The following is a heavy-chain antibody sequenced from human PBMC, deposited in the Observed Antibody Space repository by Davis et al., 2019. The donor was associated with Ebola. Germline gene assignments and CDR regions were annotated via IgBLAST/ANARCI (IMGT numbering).Heavy chain of an antibody. J-gene: IGHJ4*02. D-gene: IGHD6-19*01. Sequence: ASVKVSCKASGYTFTSYYMHWVRQAPGQGLEWMGIINPSGGSTSYAQKFQGRVTMTRDTSTSTVYMELSSLRSDDTAVYYCARAASSGWSQYYFDYWGQGTLVTVSS. CDR1: GYTFTSYY. CDR2: INPSGGST. CDR3: ARAASSGWSQYYFDY. V-gene: IGHV1-46*01.